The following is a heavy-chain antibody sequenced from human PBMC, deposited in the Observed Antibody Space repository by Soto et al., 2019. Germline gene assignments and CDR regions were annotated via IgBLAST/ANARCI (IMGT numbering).Heavy chain of an antibody. CDR1: GYTFTGYY. J-gene: IGHJ4*02. V-gene: IGHV1-2*02. D-gene: IGHD6-13*01. Sequence: ASVKVSCKASGYTFTGYYMHWVRQAPGQGLEWMGWINPNSGGTNYAQKFQGRVTMTRDTSISTAYMELSRLRSDDTAVYYCATSQGSFSSGWYLVHLDHWGQGTLVTVSS. CDR2: INPNSGGT. CDR3: ATSQGSFSSGWYLVHLDH.